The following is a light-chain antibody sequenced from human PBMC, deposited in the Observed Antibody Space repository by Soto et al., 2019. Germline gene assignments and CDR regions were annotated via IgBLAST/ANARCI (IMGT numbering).Light chain of an antibody. Sequence: EIVVTQSPGTLSLSPGERATLSCRASQSVSSSYLAWYQQKPGQAPRLLIYGASSRATGIPDRFSGSGSGTDFTLTISRLEPEEFAVYYCQQYGSSPWTFDQGTKVEIK. J-gene: IGKJ1*01. CDR2: GAS. CDR1: QSVSSSY. V-gene: IGKV3-20*01. CDR3: QQYGSSPWT.